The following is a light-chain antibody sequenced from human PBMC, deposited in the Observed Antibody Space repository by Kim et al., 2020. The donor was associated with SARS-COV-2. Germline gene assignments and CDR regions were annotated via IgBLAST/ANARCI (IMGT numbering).Light chain of an antibody. CDR2: DAS. Sequence: SASVGDRVTSTCRASQSISSWLAWYQQKPGKAPKVLIYDASSLESGVPSRFSGSGSGTEFTLTISSLQPDDVATYYCQQYNSWLTFGGGTKVDIK. CDR3: QQYNSWLT. CDR1: QSISSW. J-gene: IGKJ4*01. V-gene: IGKV1-5*01.